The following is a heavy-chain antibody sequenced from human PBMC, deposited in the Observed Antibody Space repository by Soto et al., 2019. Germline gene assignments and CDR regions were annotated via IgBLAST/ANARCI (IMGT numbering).Heavy chain of an antibody. CDR1: GFTFSSYG. CDR2: IWYDGSNK. V-gene: IGHV3-33*01. D-gene: IGHD4-17*01. J-gene: IGHJ4*02. CDR3: ARRGTIMTTLDY. Sequence: GGSLRLSCAASGFTFSSYGMHWVRQAPGKGLEWVAVIWYDGSNKYYADSVKGRFTISRDNSKNTLYLQMNSLRAEDTAVYYCARRGTIMTTLDYWGQGTLVTVSS.